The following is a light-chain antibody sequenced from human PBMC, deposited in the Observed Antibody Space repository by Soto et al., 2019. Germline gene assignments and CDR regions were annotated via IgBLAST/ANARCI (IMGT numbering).Light chain of an antibody. Sequence: EIVLTQSPATLSLSPGERATLSCRASQSVSSYLAWYQQKPGQAPRLLIYDASNRATSIPARFSSSGSATDFTLTISSLEPEYFAVYYCQQRSNWPPMYTFGQGTKLEIK. J-gene: IGKJ2*01. CDR3: QQRSNWPPMYT. CDR1: QSVSSY. V-gene: IGKV3-11*01. CDR2: DAS.